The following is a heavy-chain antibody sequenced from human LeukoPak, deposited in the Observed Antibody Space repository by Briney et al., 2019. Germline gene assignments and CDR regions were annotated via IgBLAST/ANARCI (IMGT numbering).Heavy chain of an antibody. CDR2: ISSSSNAI. J-gene: IGHJ4*02. D-gene: IGHD5-12*01. CDR1: GFTFSSYR. V-gene: IGHV3-48*01. CDR3: AKNLDGVATYFDY. Sequence: GGSLRLSCAASGFTFSSYRMNWVRQAPGKGLEWVSYISSSSNAIYYADSVKGRFTVSRDNSKNTLYLQMDSLRAEDTAVYYCAKNLDGVATYFDYWGQGTLVTVSS.